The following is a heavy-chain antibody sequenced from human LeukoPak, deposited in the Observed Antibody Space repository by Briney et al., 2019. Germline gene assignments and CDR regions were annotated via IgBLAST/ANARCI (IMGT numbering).Heavy chain of an antibody. D-gene: IGHD3-10*01. CDR3: ATSTYYSGSGSPFDP. Sequence: PGGSLRLSCAASGFTFSSYEMNWVRQAPGKGLEWVSYISSSGSTIYYADSVKGRFTISRDNAKNSLYLQMNSLRAEDTAVYYCATSTYYSGSGSPFDPWGQGTLVTVSS. V-gene: IGHV3-48*03. CDR1: GFTFSSYE. CDR2: ISSSGSTI. J-gene: IGHJ5*02.